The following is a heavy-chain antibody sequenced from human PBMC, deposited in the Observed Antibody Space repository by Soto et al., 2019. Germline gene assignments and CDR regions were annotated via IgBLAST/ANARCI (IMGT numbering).Heavy chain of an antibody. V-gene: IGHV4-59*01. CDR1: GGSIISYY. D-gene: IGHD3-16*01. CDR3: ARVAYYDYVWGSYRKKGGDFDI. J-gene: IGHJ3*02. Sequence: SETLSLTCTVSGGSIISYYCSWIRQPPVNGVEWIGYIYYSGSTNYNPSLNSRVTISVDTSKNQFSLKLSSVTAADTAVYYCARVAYYDYVWGSYRKKGGDFDIWGQRKMVTVSS. CDR2: IYYSGST.